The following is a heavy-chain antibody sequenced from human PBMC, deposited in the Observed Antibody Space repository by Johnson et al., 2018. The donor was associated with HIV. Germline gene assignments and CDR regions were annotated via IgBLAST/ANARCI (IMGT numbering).Heavy chain of an antibody. Sequence: QVQLVESGGGVVQPGRFLRLSCAASGFTFSSYAMHWVRQAPGKVLEWVAVISYDGSNKYYADSVKGRFTISRDTSKNTLYLQMNSLRAEDTAVYYCARGGWRGIATPDAFDIWGQGTMVTVSS. CDR1: GFTFSSYA. CDR2: ISYDGSNK. J-gene: IGHJ3*02. CDR3: ARGGWRGIATPDAFDI. D-gene: IGHD6-13*01. V-gene: IGHV3-30-3*01.